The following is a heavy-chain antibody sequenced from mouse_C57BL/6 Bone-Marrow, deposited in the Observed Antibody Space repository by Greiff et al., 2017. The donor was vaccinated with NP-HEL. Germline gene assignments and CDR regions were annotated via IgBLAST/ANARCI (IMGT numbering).Heavy chain of an antibody. V-gene: IGHV1-82*01. Sequence: VQLQQSGPELVKPGASVKISCKASGYAFSSSWMNWVKQRPGKGLEWIGRIYPGDGDTNYNGKFKGKATLTADKSSSTAYMQLSSLTSEDSAVYFCARSDGSIYFDDWGQGTTLTVSS. D-gene: IGHD2-3*01. J-gene: IGHJ2*01. CDR1: GYAFSSSW. CDR2: IYPGDGDT. CDR3: ARSDGSIYFDD.